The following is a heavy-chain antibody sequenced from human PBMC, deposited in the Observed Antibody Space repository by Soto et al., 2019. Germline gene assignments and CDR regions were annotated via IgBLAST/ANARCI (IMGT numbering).Heavy chain of an antibody. Sequence: QAQLVQSAAEVKKPGASVRVSCKAYGYMFVSWVRQAPGQGLESMGWISAYTGSTNYAQKFHDRVTMSIDTSTGTASMELTSLTSDDTAVYYCATVAPPDSDYYYSGMDVWGQGTTVTVSS. CDR1: GYMFV. CDR3: ATVAPPDSDYYYSGMDV. J-gene: IGHJ6*02. V-gene: IGHV1-18*01. CDR2: ISAYTGST. D-gene: IGHD3-22*01.